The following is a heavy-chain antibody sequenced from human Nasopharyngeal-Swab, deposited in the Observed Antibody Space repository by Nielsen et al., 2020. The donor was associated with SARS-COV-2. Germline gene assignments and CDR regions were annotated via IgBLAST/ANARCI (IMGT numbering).Heavy chain of an antibody. V-gene: IGHV4-34*01. CDR2: ISHSGAT. J-gene: IGHJ6*03. D-gene: IGHD2/OR15-2a*01. Sequence: SETLSLTCAVYGGSFSENYWNWVRQSPGKGLEWIGEISHSGATNYKSSLRSRVIMSVDTSKNQFSLELRSVTAADTAVYYCVRGIRTWSFPSTYYYYHMDVWGQGTTATVSS. CDR1: GGSFSENY. CDR3: VRGIRTWSFPSTYYYYHMDV.